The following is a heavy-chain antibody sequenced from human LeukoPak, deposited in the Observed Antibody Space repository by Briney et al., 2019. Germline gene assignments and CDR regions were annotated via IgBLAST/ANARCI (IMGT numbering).Heavy chain of an antibody. Sequence: SETLSLTCTVSGGSISSSSYYWGWIRQPPGKGLEWIGSIYYSGSTYYNPSLKSRVTISVDKSKNQFSLKLSSVTAADTAVYYCARVPACGGDCYVEGPAPLDQPIWGQGTMVTVSS. CDR3: ARVPACGGDCYVEGPAPLDQPI. CDR2: IYYSGST. J-gene: IGHJ3*02. CDR1: GGSISSSSYY. V-gene: IGHV4-39*07. D-gene: IGHD2-21*02.